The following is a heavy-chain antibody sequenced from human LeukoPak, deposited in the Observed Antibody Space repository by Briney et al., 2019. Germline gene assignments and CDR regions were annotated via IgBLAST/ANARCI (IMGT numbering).Heavy chain of an antibody. J-gene: IGHJ4*02. CDR2: TSAYNGNT. D-gene: IGHD1-14*01. CDR3: ARHRQPEIEFDY. V-gene: IGHV1-18*01. Sequence: ASVKVSCKASGYTFTSYGISWVRQAPGQGLEWMGWTSAYNGNTNYAQKLQGRVTMTTDTSTSTAYMELRSLRSDDTAVYYCARHRQPEIEFDYWGQGTLVTVSS. CDR1: GYTFTSYG.